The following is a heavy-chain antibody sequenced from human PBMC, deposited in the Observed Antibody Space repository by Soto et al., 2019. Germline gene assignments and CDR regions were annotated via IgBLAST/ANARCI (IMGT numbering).Heavy chain of an antibody. CDR2: INPNSGNI. CDR1: GDTFTTYD. D-gene: IGHD3-10*01. CDR3: ARGRASGSYYLLDY. V-gene: IGHV1-8*01. J-gene: IGHJ4*02. Sequence: GXSVKVSFKASGDTFTTYDINWVRQATGHGLEWMGWINPNSGNIGYAQRFQGRVTMTRDTAIRTAYMEVSSLRSDDTAVYYCARGRASGSYYLLDYWGQGTLVTVYS.